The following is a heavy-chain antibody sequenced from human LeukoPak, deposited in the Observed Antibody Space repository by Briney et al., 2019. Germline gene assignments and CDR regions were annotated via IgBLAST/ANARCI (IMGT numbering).Heavy chain of an antibody. V-gene: IGHV1-18*01. CDR2: ISAYNGNT. Sequence: ASVKVSCKASGYTFTSYGISWVRQAPGQGLEWMGWISAYNGNTNYAQKLQGRVTMTTDTSTSTAYMELRSLRVEDTAVYYCARALKGLRRRLGRTTTFEYYYYMDVWGKGTTVTISS. CDR1: GYTFTSYG. CDR3: ARALKGLRRRLGRTTTFEYYYYMDV. D-gene: IGHD1/OR15-1a*01. J-gene: IGHJ6*03.